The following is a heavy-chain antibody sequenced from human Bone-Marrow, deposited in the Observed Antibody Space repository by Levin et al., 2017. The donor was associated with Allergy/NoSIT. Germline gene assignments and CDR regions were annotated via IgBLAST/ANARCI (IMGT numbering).Heavy chain of an antibody. Sequence: GASVKVSCAASGFTFSDYYFSWIRQAPGKGLEWISYIGSDSRYINYADSVMGRFTISRDNADNSVFLQMDSLRPDDTALYYCARGSQHSGWNFDSWGQGTLVTVSS. V-gene: IGHV3-11*03. CDR3: ARGSQHSGWNFDS. CDR1: GFTFSDYY. CDR2: IGSDSRYI. J-gene: IGHJ4*02. D-gene: IGHD6-19*01.